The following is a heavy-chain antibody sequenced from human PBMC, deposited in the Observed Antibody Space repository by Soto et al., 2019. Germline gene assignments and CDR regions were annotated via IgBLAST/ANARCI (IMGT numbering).Heavy chain of an antibody. Sequence: PGGSLRLSCAASGFTFSSYGMHWVRQAPGKGLEWVAVIWYDGSNKYYADSVKGRFTISRDNSKNTLYLQMNSLRAEDTAVYYCAAHRDIVVVVAATDRSGIDYWGQGTLVTVSS. CDR1: GFTFSSYG. CDR3: AAHRDIVVVVAATDRSGIDY. D-gene: IGHD2-15*01. V-gene: IGHV3-33*01. J-gene: IGHJ4*02. CDR2: IWYDGSNK.